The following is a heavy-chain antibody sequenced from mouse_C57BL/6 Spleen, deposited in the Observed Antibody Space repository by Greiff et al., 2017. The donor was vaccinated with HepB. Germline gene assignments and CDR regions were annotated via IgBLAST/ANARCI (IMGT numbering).Heavy chain of an antibody. CDR3: ASYYGHDGFAY. V-gene: IGHV3-6*01. CDR1: GYSITSGYY. J-gene: IGHJ3*01. CDR2: ISYDGSN. Sequence: EVQLQQSGPGLVKPSQSLSLTCSVTGYSITSGYYWNWIRQFPGNKLEWMGYISYDGSNNYNPSLKNRISITRDTSKNQFFLKLNSVTTEDTATYYCASYYGHDGFAYWGQGTLVTVSA. D-gene: IGHD2-2*01.